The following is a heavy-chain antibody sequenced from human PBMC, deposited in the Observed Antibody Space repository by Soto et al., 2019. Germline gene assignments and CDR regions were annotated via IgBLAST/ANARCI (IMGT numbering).Heavy chain of an antibody. D-gene: IGHD2-8*02. Sequence: GGSLRLSCAASGFTFSSYAMSWVRQAPGKGLEWVSAISGSGGSTYYADSVKGRFTISRDNSKNTLYLQMNSLRAEDTAVYYCEKELDITGRGYGMDVWGQGTTVTVYS. CDR1: GFTFSSYA. J-gene: IGHJ6*02. CDR3: EKELDITGRGYGMDV. CDR2: ISGSGGST. V-gene: IGHV3-23*01.